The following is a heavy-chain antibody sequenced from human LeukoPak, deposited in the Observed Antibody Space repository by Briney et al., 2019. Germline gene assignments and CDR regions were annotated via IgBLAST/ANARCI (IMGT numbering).Heavy chain of an antibody. J-gene: IGHJ4*02. Sequence: PGGSLRLSCAASGFTVSSKYMSWVRQAPGKGLEWVSVIYSGGGTNYADSVKGRFTISRDNSKNTLYLQMNSLRVEDTAVYYCARGSRRWELLKHWGQGTLVTVSS. CDR1: GFTVSSKY. CDR2: IYSGGGT. D-gene: IGHD1-26*01. V-gene: IGHV3-53*01. CDR3: ARGSRRWELLKH.